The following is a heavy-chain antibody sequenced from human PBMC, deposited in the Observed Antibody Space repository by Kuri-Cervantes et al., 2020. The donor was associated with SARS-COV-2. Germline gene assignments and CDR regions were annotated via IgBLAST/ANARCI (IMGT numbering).Heavy chain of an antibody. Sequence: GSLRLSCGVYGGSFSSFHWNWVRQPPGKGLEWIGEINYSGTTNYNPSLKGRVTISVDTSKNQFSLNLTSVTAADTAVYYCARLRRHNNGWFATGYYMDVWGKGTTVTVSS. J-gene: IGHJ6*03. CDR2: INYSGTT. V-gene: IGHV4-34*01. D-gene: IGHD6-19*01. CDR3: ARLRRHNNGWFATGYYMDV. CDR1: GGSFSSFH.